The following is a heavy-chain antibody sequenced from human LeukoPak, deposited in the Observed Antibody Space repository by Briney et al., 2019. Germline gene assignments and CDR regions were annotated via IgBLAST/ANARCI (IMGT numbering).Heavy chain of an antibody. J-gene: IGHJ3*02. CDR1: GFTFSSYS. CDR3: ARDDVLRYFDWKIGGGAFDI. Sequence: PGGSLRLSCAASGFTFSSYSMNWVRQAPGKGLEWVSSISSSSSYIYYADSVKGRFTISRDNAKNSLYLQMNSLRAEDTAVYYCARDDVLRYFDWKIGGGAFDIWGQGTMVTVSS. V-gene: IGHV3-21*01. CDR2: ISSSSSYI. D-gene: IGHD3-9*01.